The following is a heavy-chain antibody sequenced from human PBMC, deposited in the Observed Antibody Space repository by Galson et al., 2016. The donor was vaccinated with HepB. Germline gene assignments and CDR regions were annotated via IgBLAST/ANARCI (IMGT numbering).Heavy chain of an antibody. CDR1: GGSIITNDYY. CDR3: ARHMWSAAGYNLLDK. CDR2: VFHSGGT. Sequence: SETLSLTCTVSGGSIITNDYYWGWIRQPPGKGLEWIGNVFHSGGTYYNPSLKSRVTISVDASKNQFYLNLTTVTAAATAFYYCARHMWSAAGYNLLDKWGQGTLVTVSS. J-gene: IGHJ4*02. V-gene: IGHV4-39*01. D-gene: IGHD5-24*01.